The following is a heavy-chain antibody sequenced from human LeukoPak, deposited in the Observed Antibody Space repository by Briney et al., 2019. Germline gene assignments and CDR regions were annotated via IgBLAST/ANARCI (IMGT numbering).Heavy chain of an antibody. V-gene: IGHV4-59*01. CDR1: GGSISSYY. Sequence: SETLSLTCTVSGGSISSYYWSWIRQPPGKGLEWKGLAWVGYIDYSGSTNYNPSLKSRVTISVDTSKNQFSLKLSSVTAADTAVYYCAREGVAVAGSRHFDYWGQGTLVTVSS. J-gene: IGHJ4*02. CDR2: IDYSGST. CDR3: AREGVAVAGSRHFDY. D-gene: IGHD6-19*01.